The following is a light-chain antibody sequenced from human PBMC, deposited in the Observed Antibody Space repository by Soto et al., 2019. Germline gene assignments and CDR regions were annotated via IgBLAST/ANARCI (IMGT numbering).Light chain of an antibody. CDR3: QQYSNSPLFS. J-gene: IGKJ3*01. V-gene: IGKV3-20*01. CDR2: HTS. Sequence: EIVLTQSPGTLSLSPGERATLSCRASQSVSSSYLAWYQQKPGQAPRLLIYHTSSRAAGVPGRFSGSGSGTDFTLTISRLEPEDFAVYYCQQYSNSPLFSFGPGTKVDIK. CDR1: QSVSSSY.